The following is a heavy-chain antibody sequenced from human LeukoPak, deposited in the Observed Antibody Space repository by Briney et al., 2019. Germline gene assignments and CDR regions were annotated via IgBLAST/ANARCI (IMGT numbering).Heavy chain of an antibody. CDR2: IRYDGNNK. CDR1: GFAFSSYA. D-gene: IGHD6-6*01. CDR3: ASRYSSSWWNGFDL. Sequence: PGGSLRLSCAASGFAFSSYAMHWVRQAPGKGLEWVAVIRYDGNNKFYVDSVKGRFTVSRDNFKSSLDLQMNSLRSEDTAMYYCASRYSSSWWNGFDLWGQGTMVTVSS. J-gene: IGHJ3*01. V-gene: IGHV3-30*02.